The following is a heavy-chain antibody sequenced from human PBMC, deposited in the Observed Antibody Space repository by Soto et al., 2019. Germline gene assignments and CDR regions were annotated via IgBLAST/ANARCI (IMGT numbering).Heavy chain of an antibody. CDR1: GFTFNNYA. CDR2: ISDSATKT. D-gene: IGHD2-15*01. Sequence: EDQLLESGGGSAQPGGSLRLSCVASGFTFNNYAMNWVRQAPGKGLEWVSSISDSATKTYYADSVKGRFTISRDNSKNTLHLKMNSRRAEDTAVYFCARGYVGSWSHFDSWGQGTRVTVSS. V-gene: IGHV3-23*01. CDR3: ARGYVGSWSHFDS. J-gene: IGHJ4*02.